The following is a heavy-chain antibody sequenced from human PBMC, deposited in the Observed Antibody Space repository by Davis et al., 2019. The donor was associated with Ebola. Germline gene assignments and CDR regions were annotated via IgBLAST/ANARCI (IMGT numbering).Heavy chain of an antibody. CDR1: GGSISSSSYY. CDR3: AREGVYCSSTSCPYWYFDL. V-gene: IGHV4-39*07. CDR2: IYYSGST. D-gene: IGHD2-2*01. J-gene: IGHJ2*01. Sequence: MPSETLSLTCTVSGGSISSSSYYWGWIRQPPGKGLEWIGSIYYSGSTYYNPSLKSRVTISVDRSKNQFSLKLSSVTAADTAVYYCAREGVYCSSTSCPYWYFDLWGRGTLVTVSS.